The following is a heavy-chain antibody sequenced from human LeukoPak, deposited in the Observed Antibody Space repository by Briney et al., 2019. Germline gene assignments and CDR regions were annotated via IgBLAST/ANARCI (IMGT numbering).Heavy chain of an antibody. V-gene: IGHV3-23*01. Sequence: GGCLRLSCAASGFTFSSYAINWVRQAPGRGLEWVSTISGSGSSTYYTDSVKGRFTISRDSSKNTLYLQMNSLRAEDTAVYYCAKVKGGYFYALDSWGQGTLVTVHS. D-gene: IGHD5-12*01. CDR1: GFTFSSYA. CDR3: AKVKGGYFYALDS. CDR2: ISGSGSST. J-gene: IGHJ4*02.